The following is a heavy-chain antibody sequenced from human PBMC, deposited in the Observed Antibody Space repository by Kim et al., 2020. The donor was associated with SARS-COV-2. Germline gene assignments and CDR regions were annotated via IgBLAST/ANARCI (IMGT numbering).Heavy chain of an antibody. Sequence: SETLSLTCTVSGGSISSGGYYWSWIRQHPGKGLEWIGYIYYSGSTYYNPSLKSRVTISVDTSKNQFSLKLSSVTAADTAVYYCARIKVVVAAGFYYYYGMDVWGQGTTVTVSS. CDR1: GGSISSGGYY. CDR3: ARIKVVVAAGFYYYYGMDV. V-gene: IGHV4-31*03. CDR2: IYYSGST. D-gene: IGHD2-15*01. J-gene: IGHJ6*02.